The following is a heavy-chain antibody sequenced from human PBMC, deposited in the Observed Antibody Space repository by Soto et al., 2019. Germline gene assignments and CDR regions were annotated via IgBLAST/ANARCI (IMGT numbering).Heavy chain of an antibody. CDR3: ARGPRPGIAAPQWYYYYYYMDV. V-gene: IGHV1-8*01. CDR1: GYTFTSYD. CDR2: MNPNSGNT. Sequence: ASVKVSCKASGYTFTSYDINWVRQATGQGLEWMGWMNPNSGNTGYAQKFQGRVTMTRNTSISTAYMELGSLRSEDTAVYYCARGPRPGIAAPQWYYYYYYMDVWGKGTTVTVSS. J-gene: IGHJ6*03. D-gene: IGHD6-6*01.